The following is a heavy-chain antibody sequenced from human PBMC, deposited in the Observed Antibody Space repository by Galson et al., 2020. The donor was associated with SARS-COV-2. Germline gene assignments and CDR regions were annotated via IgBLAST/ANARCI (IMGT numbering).Heavy chain of an antibody. Sequence: GESLKISCAASGLTFSTYGFPWVRQAPAKGLQSVAVIAFAGTYKYYDASLKGRFTISRDNSKNMVYLQMNSLKTEDTAVYYCATDGRGAFCGAGGCYQAAEYFQYWGQGTLVTVSS. J-gene: IGHJ1*01. CDR3: ATDGRGAFCGAGGCYQAAEYFQY. CDR1: GLTFSTYG. V-gene: IGHV3-30*03. CDR2: IAFAGTYK. D-gene: IGHD2-21*01.